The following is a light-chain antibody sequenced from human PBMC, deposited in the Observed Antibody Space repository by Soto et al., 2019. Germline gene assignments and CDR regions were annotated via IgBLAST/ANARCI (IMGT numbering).Light chain of an antibody. V-gene: IGKV1-9*01. J-gene: IGKJ4*01. CDR2: VAS. CDR1: QGFSSY. CDR3: QQLNNYPLT. Sequence: DIQLTQSPSSLSASVGDRVTITCRASQGFSSYLAWYQQKPGKAPKLPIYVASTLQSEVPSRFSGSGSGTEFTLTISSLQPEDFATDYCQQLNNYPLTFRGGSKVDI.